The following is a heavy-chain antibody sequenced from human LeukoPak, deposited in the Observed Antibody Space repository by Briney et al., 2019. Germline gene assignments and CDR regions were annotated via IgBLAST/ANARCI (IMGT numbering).Heavy chain of an antibody. Sequence: GGSLRLSCAASGFTFSRYNMNWVRQAPGKGLEWVSYIGSTSSPIYYADSVKGRFTISRDNAKSSVYLQMHSLRDEDTAVYYCARDPNTSGWFDSWGQGTLVTVSS. CDR1: GFTFSRYN. J-gene: IGHJ5*01. D-gene: IGHD6-19*01. CDR2: IGSTSSPI. V-gene: IGHV3-48*02. CDR3: ARDPNTSGWFDS.